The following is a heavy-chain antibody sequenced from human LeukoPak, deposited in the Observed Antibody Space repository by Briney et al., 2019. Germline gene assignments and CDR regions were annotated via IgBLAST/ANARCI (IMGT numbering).Heavy chain of an antibody. V-gene: IGHV1-69*13. CDR1: GGTFSSYA. D-gene: IGHD3-22*01. CDR2: IIPIFGTA. J-gene: IGHJ4*02. Sequence: ASVKVSCKASGGTFSSYAISWVRQAPGQGLEWMGGIIPIFGTANYAQKFQGRVTITADESTSTAYMELRSLRSDDTAVYYCARTYYYDSSGIPDFDYWGQGTLVTVSS. CDR3: ARTYYYDSSGIPDFDY.